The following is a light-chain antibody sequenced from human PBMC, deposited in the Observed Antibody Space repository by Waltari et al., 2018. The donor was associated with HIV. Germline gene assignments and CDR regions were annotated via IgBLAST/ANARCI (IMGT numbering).Light chain of an antibody. Sequence: QSVLTQPPSASGTPGQRVTISCSGSTSNFGSYYVYWYQQLPGTAPKLLIYRNNQRPSGVPDRFSGSKSGTSASLAISGLRSEDEADYYCAAWDDSLSVVFGGGTKLTVL. CDR2: RNN. CDR3: AAWDDSLSVV. J-gene: IGLJ2*01. CDR1: TSNFGSYY. V-gene: IGLV1-47*01.